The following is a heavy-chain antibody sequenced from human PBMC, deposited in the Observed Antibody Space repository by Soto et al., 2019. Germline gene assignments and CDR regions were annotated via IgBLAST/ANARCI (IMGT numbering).Heavy chain of an antibody. J-gene: IGHJ4*02. CDR3: ARTLIAARRGRLFGY. CDR1: GGSFSGYY. D-gene: IGHD6-6*01. CDR2: INHSGST. V-gene: IGHV4-34*01. Sequence: SETLSLTCAVYGGSFSGYYWSWIRQPPGKGLEWIGEINHSGSTNYNPSLKSRVTISVDTFKNQFSLKLSSVTAADTAVYYCARTLIAARRGRLFGYWGQGTLVTVSS.